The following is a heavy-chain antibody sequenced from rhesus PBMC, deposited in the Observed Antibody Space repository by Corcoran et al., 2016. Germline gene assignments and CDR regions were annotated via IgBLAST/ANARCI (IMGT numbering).Heavy chain of an antibody. CDR1: GGSFSSYW. Sequence: QVQLQESGPGLVKPSETLSLTCAVSGGSFSSYWWSWIRQPPGKGLEWIGQINATRGSTNYNPPLKSPVTSPQDASKKQFALKRSSVTAAAPAMYYCASYEVRYVDWCPWGQRALVTVSS. D-gene: IGHD3-3*01. V-gene: IGHV4-80*01. J-gene: IGHJ1*01. CDR3: ASYEVRYVDWCP. CDR2: INATRGST.